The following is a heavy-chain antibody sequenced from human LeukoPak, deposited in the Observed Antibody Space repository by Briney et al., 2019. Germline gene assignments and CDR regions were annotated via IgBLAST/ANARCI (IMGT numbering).Heavy chain of an antibody. Sequence: LEWVSLIYGDGSTYYADSVNGRVTISRDNSTTTAFLQMHSLRAEDTALYYCARINYRAFSIWGQGTMVTVSS. CDR3: ARINYRAFSI. D-gene: IGHD4-11*01. CDR2: IYGDGST. V-gene: IGHV3-66*01. J-gene: IGHJ3*02.